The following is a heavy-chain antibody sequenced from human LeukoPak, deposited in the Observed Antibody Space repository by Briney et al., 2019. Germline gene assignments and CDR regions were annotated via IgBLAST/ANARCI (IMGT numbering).Heavy chain of an antibody. CDR1: GGTFSSHA. J-gene: IGHJ5*02. V-gene: IGHV1-69*13. CDR2: IIPIFGTA. D-gene: IGHD2-21*02. CDR3: ARGVLVVVTAMTWFDP. Sequence: GASVKVSCKASGGTFSSHAISWVRQAPGQGLEWMGGIIPIFGTANYAQKFQGRVTITADESTSTAYMELSSLRSEDTAVYYCARGVLVVVTAMTWFDPWGQGTLVTVSS.